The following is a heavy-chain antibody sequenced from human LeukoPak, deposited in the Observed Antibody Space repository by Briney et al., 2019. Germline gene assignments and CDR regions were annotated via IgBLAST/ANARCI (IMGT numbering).Heavy chain of an antibody. CDR3: AREVHGSGSGGSRFDY. V-gene: IGHV4-59*01. Sequence: KTSETLSLTCAVYGGSFSGYYWSWIRQPPGKGLEWIGYIYYSGSTNYNPSLKSRVTISVDTSKNQFSLKLSSVTAADTAVYYCAREVHGSGSGGSRFDYWGQGTLVTVSS. D-gene: IGHD3-10*01. CDR2: IYYSGST. J-gene: IGHJ4*02. CDR1: GGSFSGYY.